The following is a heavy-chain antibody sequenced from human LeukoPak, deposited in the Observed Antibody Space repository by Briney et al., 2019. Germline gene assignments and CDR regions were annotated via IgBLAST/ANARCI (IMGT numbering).Heavy chain of an antibody. J-gene: IGHJ4*02. CDR3: ARGGEMATVPHLYYFDY. D-gene: IGHD5-24*01. CDR1: GYSFTSYW. V-gene: IGHV5-51*01. CDR2: IYPGDSDA. Sequence: GESLKISCKGSGYSFTSYWIGWVRQMPGKGLEWMGIIYPGDSDARYSPSFQGQVTISADTSTSTVYMELSSLRSEDTAVYYCARGGEMATVPHLYYFDYWGQGTLVTVSS.